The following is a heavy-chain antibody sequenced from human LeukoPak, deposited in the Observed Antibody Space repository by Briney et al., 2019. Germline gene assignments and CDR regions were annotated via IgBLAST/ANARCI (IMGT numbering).Heavy chain of an antibody. D-gene: IGHD5-24*01. J-gene: IGHJ4*02. CDR1: GGSISSGGYY. V-gene: IGHV4-31*03. Sequence: SETLSLTCTVSGGSISSGGYYWSWIRQHPGKGLEWIGYIYYSGSTYYNPSLKSRVTISVDTSKNQFSLKLSSVTAADTAVYHCARGGGYNYYFDYWGQGTLVTVSS. CDR2: IYYSGST. CDR3: ARGGGYNYYFDY.